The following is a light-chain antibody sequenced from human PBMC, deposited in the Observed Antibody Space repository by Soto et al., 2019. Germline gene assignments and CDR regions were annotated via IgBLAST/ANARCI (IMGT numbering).Light chain of an antibody. CDR3: SSYTSSSTSV. CDR2: EVN. J-gene: IGLJ1*01. V-gene: IGLV2-14*01. CDR1: SSDIGGYNY. Sequence: QSVLTQPASVSGSPGQSITLSCTGTSSDIGGYNYVSWYQQHPGEAPKLMIFEVNNRPSGVSHRFSGSKSGNTASLTISGLQAEDEAEYYCSSYTSSSTSVFGGGTKLTVL.